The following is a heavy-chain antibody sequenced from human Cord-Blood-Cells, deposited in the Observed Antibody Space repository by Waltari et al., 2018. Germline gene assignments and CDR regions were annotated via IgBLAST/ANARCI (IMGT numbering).Heavy chain of an antibody. CDR2: INHRGNT. J-gene: IGHJ4*02. D-gene: IGHD2-21*01. CDR3: ARGDTGLYFDY. CDR1: GGSFSGYY. Sequence: QVQLQQWGAGLLKPSETLSLTCAVYGGSFSGYYWSWIRQPPGTGLEWIGEINHRGNTNYNQSLKSRVTISVDTSKNQLSLKLSSVTAADTAVYYCARGDTGLYFDYWGQGTLVTVSS. V-gene: IGHV4-34*01.